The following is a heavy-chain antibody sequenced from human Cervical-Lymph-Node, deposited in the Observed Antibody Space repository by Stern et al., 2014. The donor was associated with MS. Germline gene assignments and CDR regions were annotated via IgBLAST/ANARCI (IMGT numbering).Heavy chain of an antibody. CDR2: FDPEHGET. Sequence: VQLVESGAEVKKPGASVKVSCKVSGYTLREISMHWVRQAPGKGLEWMGGFDPEHGETRYAQKFQVRVTMAEDRSTDTAYMELSSLRSEDTAVYYCATHRGRVTYYYGMDVWGQGTTVTVSS. CDR1: GYTLREIS. V-gene: IGHV1-24*01. D-gene: IGHD2-21*02. J-gene: IGHJ6*02. CDR3: ATHRGRVTYYYGMDV.